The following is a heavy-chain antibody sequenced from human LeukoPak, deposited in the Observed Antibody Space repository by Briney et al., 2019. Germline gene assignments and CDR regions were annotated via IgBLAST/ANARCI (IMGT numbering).Heavy chain of an antibody. D-gene: IGHD3-22*01. J-gene: IGHJ3*02. CDR2: INPSGGST. CDR1: GYTFTSYY. V-gene: IGHV1-46*01. CDR3: ARDGYYYDSSGYEPGAFDI. Sequence: ASVKVSCKASGYTFTSYYMHWVRQVPGQGLEWMGIINPSGGSTSYAQKFQGRVTMTRDTSTSTVYMELSSLRSEDTAVYYCARDGYYYDSSGYEPGAFDIWGQGTMVTVSS.